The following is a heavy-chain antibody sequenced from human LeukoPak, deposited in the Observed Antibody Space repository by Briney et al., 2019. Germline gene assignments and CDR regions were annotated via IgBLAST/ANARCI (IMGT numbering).Heavy chain of an antibody. CDR2: IYYSGST. Sequence: SGTLSLTCTVSGDSISSSSYFWGWIRQPPGKGLEWIGSIYYSGSTYYNPSLKSRVTISIDTSKNQFSLKLSSVTAADTAVYYCARQGYYDSTYWGQGTLVTVSS. D-gene: IGHD3-22*01. V-gene: IGHV4-39*01. CDR3: ARQGYYDSTY. J-gene: IGHJ4*02. CDR1: GDSISSSSYF.